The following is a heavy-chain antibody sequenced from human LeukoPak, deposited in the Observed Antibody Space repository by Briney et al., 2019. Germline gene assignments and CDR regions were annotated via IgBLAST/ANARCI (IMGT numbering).Heavy chain of an antibody. Sequence: SETLSLTCTVSGGSISSYYWSWIRQPAGKGLEWIGRIYTSGSTNYNPSLKSRVTMSVDTSKNQFSLKLSSVTAADTAVYYCARETSYDFWSGYPRGAFDIWGQGTMVTVSS. CDR3: ARETSYDFWSGYPRGAFDI. CDR1: GGSISSYY. D-gene: IGHD3-3*01. J-gene: IGHJ3*02. CDR2: IYTSGST. V-gene: IGHV4-4*07.